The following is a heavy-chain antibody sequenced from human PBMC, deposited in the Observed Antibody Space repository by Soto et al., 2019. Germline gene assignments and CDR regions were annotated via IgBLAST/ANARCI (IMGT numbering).Heavy chain of an antibody. J-gene: IGHJ6*03. CDR1: GGSISSYY. V-gene: IGHV4-59*01. D-gene: IGHD3-10*01. CDR3: ARGERAITMVRGVIIYYYYMDV. CDR2: IYYSGST. Sequence: SETLSLTCTVSGGSISSYYWSWIRQPPGKGLEWIGYIYYSGSTNYNPSLKSRVTISVGTSKNQFSLKLSSVTAADTAVYYCARGERAITMVRGVIIYYYYMDVWGKGTTVTVSS.